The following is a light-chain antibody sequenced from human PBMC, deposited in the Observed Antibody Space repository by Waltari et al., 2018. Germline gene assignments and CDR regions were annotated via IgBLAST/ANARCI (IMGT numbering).Light chain of an antibody. CDR2: YDS. CDR1: NIGSKS. V-gene: IGLV3-21*04. J-gene: IGLJ2*01. Sequence: SYVVTQSPSVSVAPGETARITCGGDNIGSKSVHWYQQRPGQAPVLVISYDSDRPSGIPERFSGSNSGNTATLTISWVEADDEADYYCLVWHSTTDDHGVFGGGTKLTVL. CDR3: LVWHSTTDDHGV.